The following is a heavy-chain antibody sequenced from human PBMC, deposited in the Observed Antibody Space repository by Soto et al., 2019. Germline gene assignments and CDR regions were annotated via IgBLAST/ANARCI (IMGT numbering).Heavy chain of an antibody. D-gene: IGHD2-2*02. J-gene: IGHJ5*02. V-gene: IGHV4-34*01. CDR1: GGSFCGYY. CDR3: ARFGKDIVVVPAAIDMGFDP. CDR2: INHSGST. Sequence: SETLSLTCAVYGGSFCGYYWSWIRQPPGKGLEWIGEINHSGSTNYNPSLKSRVTIPVDTSKNQFSLKLSSVTAADTAVYYCARFGKDIVVVPAAIDMGFDPWGQGTLVTVSS.